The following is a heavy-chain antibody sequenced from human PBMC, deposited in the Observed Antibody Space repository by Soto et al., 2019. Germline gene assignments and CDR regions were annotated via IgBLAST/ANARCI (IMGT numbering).Heavy chain of an antibody. CDR1: GGSTSIGGYS. J-gene: IGHJ4*02. CDR2: ISHSGST. Sequence: SETLSLTCAVSGGSTSIGGYSWSWLRQPPGKGLEWIGYISHSGSTYYNPSLKSRVTISVDTSKNQFSLRLSSVTAADTAVYYCARGGLLPDYWGQGTLVTVSS. CDR3: ARGGLLPDY. D-gene: IGHD6-19*01. V-gene: IGHV4-30-2*01.